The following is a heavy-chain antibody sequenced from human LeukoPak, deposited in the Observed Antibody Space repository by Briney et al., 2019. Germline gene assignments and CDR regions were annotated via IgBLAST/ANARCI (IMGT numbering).Heavy chain of an antibody. CDR2: IYYTGST. D-gene: IGHD6-19*01. CDR1: SGSISSYY. V-gene: IGHV4-59*01. CDR3: ARESSGWYRYFDY. Sequence: PSETLSLTCTVSSGSISSYYWSWIRQPPGKGLEWIGYIYYTGSTSYSPSLRSRVTISVDTSENQFSLKLSSVTAADTAVYYCARESSGWYRYFDYWGQGTLVTVSS. J-gene: IGHJ4*02.